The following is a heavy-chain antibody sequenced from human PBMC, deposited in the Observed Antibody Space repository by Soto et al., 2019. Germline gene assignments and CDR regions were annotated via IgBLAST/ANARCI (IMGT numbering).Heavy chain of an antibody. CDR2: IIPIFGTT. CDR1: GGTFSSYA. CDR3: ARGSSSWPYFDY. D-gene: IGHD6-13*01. Sequence: QVQLVQSGAEVKKPGSLVKVSCKASGGTFSSYAISWVRQAPGQGLEWMGRIIPIFGTTNYAQRFQGRVTITADLSTNTAYLELSSLRSEDTAVYFCARGSSSWPYFDYWGQGTLVTVSS. J-gene: IGHJ4*02. V-gene: IGHV1-69*15.